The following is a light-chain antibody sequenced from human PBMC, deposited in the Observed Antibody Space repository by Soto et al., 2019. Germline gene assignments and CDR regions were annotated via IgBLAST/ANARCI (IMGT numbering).Light chain of an antibody. J-gene: IGKJ5*01. CDR2: AAS. CDR1: QSISNY. V-gene: IGKV1-39*01. CDR3: QQSYSAPIT. Sequence: DIQRTQSPSSLSASIGGRVMMACRASQSISNYLNWYQQKPGKAPKLLIFAASSLQSGVPSRFSGSGSGTNFTLTISSLQPEDFAAYYCQQSYSAPITFGQGTRLEI.